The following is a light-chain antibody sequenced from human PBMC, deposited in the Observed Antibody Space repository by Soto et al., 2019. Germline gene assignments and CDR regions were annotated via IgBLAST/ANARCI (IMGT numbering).Light chain of an antibody. J-gene: IGKJ1*01. CDR1: HSVSSSY. Sequence: EIVLTQSPGTLSFSPGERATLSCRASHSVSSSYLAWYQQKPGQAPRLLIYGASSRATGIPDRFSGSGSGTDFTLTISRLEPEDFAVYYCQQYGSSPTWTFGQGTKVDI. CDR3: QQYGSSPTWT. CDR2: GAS. V-gene: IGKV3-20*01.